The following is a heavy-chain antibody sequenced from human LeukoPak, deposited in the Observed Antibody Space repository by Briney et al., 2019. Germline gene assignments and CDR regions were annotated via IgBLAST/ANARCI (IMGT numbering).Heavy chain of an antibody. Sequence: ASVKVSCKASGYNFITNGFSWVRQAPGQGLEWMGWINPYHGKTKYAQKFQGRVTMTTDTSTSTAHMELRSLSSDDTAVYFCARDRIAAAVLDYWGQGTLVTVSS. CDR1: GYNFITNG. CDR2: INPYHGKT. V-gene: IGHV1-18*01. J-gene: IGHJ4*02. CDR3: ARDRIAAAVLDY. D-gene: IGHD6-13*01.